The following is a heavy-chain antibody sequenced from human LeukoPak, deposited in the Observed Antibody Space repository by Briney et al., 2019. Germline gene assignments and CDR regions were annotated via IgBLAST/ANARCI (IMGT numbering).Heavy chain of an antibody. D-gene: IGHD6-13*01. CDR2: IYYSGST. CDR1: GGSISSGSSY. V-gene: IGHV4-39*01. CDR3: ATHVVGSSSWYTPHYFDY. J-gene: IGHJ4*02. Sequence: SETLSLTCTVSGGSISSGSSYWGWLRQPPGKGREWIGSIYYSGSTYYSPSLKSRVTISVDTSKNQFSLNLSSVTAADTAVFYCATHVVGSSSWYTPHYFDYWGQGTLVTVSS.